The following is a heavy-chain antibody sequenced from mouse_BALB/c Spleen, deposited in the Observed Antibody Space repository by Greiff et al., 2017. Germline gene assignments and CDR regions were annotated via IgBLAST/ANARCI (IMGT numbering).Heavy chain of an antibody. J-gene: IGHJ3*01. D-gene: IGHD2-10*01. Sequence: VQLQQPGAELVKPGASVKLSCKASGYTFTSYWMHWVKQRPGQGLEWIGEINPSNGRTNYNEKFKSKATLTVDKSSSTAYMQLSSLTSEDSAVYYCAAYYGTWFAYWGQGTLVTVSA. CDR3: AAYYGTWFAY. V-gene: IGHV1S81*02. CDR1: GYTFTSYW. CDR2: INPSNGRT.